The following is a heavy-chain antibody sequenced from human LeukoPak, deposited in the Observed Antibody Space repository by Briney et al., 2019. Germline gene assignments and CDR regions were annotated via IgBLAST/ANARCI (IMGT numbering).Heavy chain of an antibody. Sequence: GGSLRLSCAASGFTFSSYEMNWVRQAPGKGLEWVSYISSSGSTIYYADSVKGRFTISIDNAKNTLDLQMNSLRDEDTAVYYCARARSSASWFDFWGQGTLVTVSP. V-gene: IGHV3-48*03. CDR3: ARARSSASWFDF. CDR2: ISSSGSTI. D-gene: IGHD1-26*01. CDR1: GFTFSSYE. J-gene: IGHJ4*02.